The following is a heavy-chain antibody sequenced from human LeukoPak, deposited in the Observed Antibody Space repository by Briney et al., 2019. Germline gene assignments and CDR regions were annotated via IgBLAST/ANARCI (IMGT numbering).Heavy chain of an antibody. D-gene: IGHD4-17*01. V-gene: IGHV3-66*01. Sequence: PGGSLRLSCAAFGFSVSTKYMSWLRQAPGKGPEWVSAIYSGGATYYAASLRGRFTISRDNSKNTLYLQMNSLRAEDTAVYYCARDAPDLNYGSPFIDWGQGTLVTVSS. CDR2: IYSGGAT. CDR3: ARDAPDLNYGSPFID. J-gene: IGHJ4*02. CDR1: GFSVSTKY.